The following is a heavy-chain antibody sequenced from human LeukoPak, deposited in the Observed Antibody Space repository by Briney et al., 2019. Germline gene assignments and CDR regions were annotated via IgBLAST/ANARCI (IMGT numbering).Heavy chain of an antibody. CDR3: ARTYCGGDCSAANWFDP. CDR2: IYYSGST. D-gene: IGHD2-21*02. CDR1: GGSISSHH. Sequence: SETLSLTCTVSGGSISSHHWSWIRQPPGKGLEWIGYIYYSGSTNYNPSLKSRVTISVDTSKNQFSLKLSSVTAADTAVYYCARTYCGGDCSAANWFDPWGQGTLVTVSS. V-gene: IGHV4-59*08. J-gene: IGHJ5*02.